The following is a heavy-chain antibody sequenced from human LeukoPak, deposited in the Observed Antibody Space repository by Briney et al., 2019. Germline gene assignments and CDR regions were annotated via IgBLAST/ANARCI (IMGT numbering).Heavy chain of an antibody. CDR2: ISPNSGAT. CDR1: GPTFSVYY. D-gene: IGHD1-1*01. CDR3: ARVVTGTGWFDP. J-gene: IGHJ5*02. Sequence: ASVKVSCKASGPTFSVYYIHWVRQAPGQGLEWMGRISPNSGATNYAQKFQGRVTVTRDTSISTAYMELSSLTSDDSAVYYCARVVTGTGWFDPCGQGTLVTVSS. V-gene: IGHV1-2*06.